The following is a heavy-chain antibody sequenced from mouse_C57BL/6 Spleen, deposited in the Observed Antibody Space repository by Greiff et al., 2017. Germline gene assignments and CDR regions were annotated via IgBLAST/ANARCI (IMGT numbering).Heavy chain of an antibody. J-gene: IGHJ3*01. CDR3: TRGRSFAY. CDR1: GFNIKDDY. Sequence: VQLQQSGAELVRPGASVKLSCTASGFNIKDDYMHWVKQRPEQGLEWIGWIDPENGDTEYASKFQGQATITADTSSNTAYLQLSGLTSEDTAVYYCTRGRSFAYWGQGTLVTVSA. V-gene: IGHV14-4*01. CDR2: IDPENGDT.